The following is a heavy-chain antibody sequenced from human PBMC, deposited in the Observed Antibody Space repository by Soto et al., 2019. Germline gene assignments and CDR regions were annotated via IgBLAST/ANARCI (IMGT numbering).Heavy chain of an antibody. J-gene: IGHJ2*01. CDR3: ATSSVSRLLNHWYFDL. CDR1: GGSISSSDYY. V-gene: IGHV4-39*01. CDR2: ISFGVTT. Sequence: TLSLTCSVSGGSISSSDYYWGWVRQPPGKGLEWIGSISFGVTTYYSPSLRSRLTISIDTSNNQFSLKLSSVTAADTAVYYCATSSVSRLLNHWYFDLWGRGTLVTVSS.